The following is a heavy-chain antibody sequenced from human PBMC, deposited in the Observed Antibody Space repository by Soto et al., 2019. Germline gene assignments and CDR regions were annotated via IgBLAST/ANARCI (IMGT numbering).Heavy chain of an antibody. J-gene: IGHJ4*02. Sequence: PGGSLRLSCAASGFTVSSNYMSWVRQAPGKGLEWVSVIYSGGSTYYADSVKGRFTISRDNSKNTLYLQMNSLRAEDTAVYYCARDRDDDYGDYVPPDYWGQGTLVTVSS. CDR2: IYSGGST. D-gene: IGHD4-17*01. V-gene: IGHV3-66*01. CDR3: ARDRDDDYGDYVPPDY. CDR1: GFTVSSNY.